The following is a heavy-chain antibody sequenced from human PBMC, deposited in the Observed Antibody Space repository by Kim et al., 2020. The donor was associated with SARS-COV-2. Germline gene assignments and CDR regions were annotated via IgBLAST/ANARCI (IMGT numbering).Heavy chain of an antibody. CDR3: ARGGAHLYYYDSTDAFDI. Sequence: QGRVTITADESTSTAYMELSSLRSEDTAVYYCARGGAHLYYYDSTDAFDIWGQGTMVTVSS. D-gene: IGHD3-22*01. V-gene: IGHV1-69*01. J-gene: IGHJ3*02.